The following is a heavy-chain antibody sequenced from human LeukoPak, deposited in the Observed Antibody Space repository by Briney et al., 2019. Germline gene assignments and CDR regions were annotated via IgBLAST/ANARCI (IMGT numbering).Heavy chain of an antibody. CDR3: AKDWRVTYYYDSSGYRDFDY. V-gene: IGHV3-7*01. CDR2: MKHDGIEK. J-gene: IGHJ4*02. D-gene: IGHD3-22*01. Sequence: GGSLRLSCVASGFSFGSYWMAWVRQAPGKGLEWVANMKHDGIEKYHVDSVKGRFTISRDNTKNTLYLQMNSLRAEDTAVYYCAKDWRVTYYYDSSGYRDFDYWGQGTLVTVSS. CDR1: GFSFGSYW.